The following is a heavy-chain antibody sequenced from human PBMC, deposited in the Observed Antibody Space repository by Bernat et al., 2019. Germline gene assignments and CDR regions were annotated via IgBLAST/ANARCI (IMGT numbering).Heavy chain of an antibody. V-gene: IGHV3-30-3*01. D-gene: IGHD6-19*01. CDR3: VRDLGPSGLGSGWPLCC. CDR2: ISYDGNSK. CDR1: GFTFTNFA. Sequence: QVHLVESGGGVVQSGRSLRVSCAASGFTFTNFAIHWFRQAPGKGLEWVAVISYDGNSKYYADSVKGRFIISRDNSKSTLSLQMNSLRPDDTAVYYCVRDLGPSGLGSGWPLCCWGQGTQVTVSS. J-gene: IGHJ4*02.